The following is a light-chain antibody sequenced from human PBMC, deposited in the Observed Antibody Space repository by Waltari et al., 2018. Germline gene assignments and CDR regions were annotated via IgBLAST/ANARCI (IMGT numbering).Light chain of an antibody. CDR3: QQYNDWPQT. J-gene: IGKJ1*01. Sequence: EIVMTQSPATLSVSSGERATLSCRASQTVGSNLAWYQQKPGKAPRPLIYSASTRDTGIPPSVSVRGSGTEFTLTISSLQSEDFAVYYCQQYNDWPQTFGQGTKVEIK. V-gene: IGKV3-15*01. CDR1: QTVGSN. CDR2: SAS.